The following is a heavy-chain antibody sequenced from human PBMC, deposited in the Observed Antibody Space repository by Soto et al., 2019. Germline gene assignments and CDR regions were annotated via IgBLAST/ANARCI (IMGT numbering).Heavy chain of an antibody. J-gene: IGHJ6*02. V-gene: IGHV1-8*01. CDR2: MNPNSGNT. CDR3: ARGMGYYDYVWGSYRPQIYYYYGMDV. Sequence: ASVKVSCKASGYTFTSYDINWVRQATGQGLEWMGWMNPNSGNTGYAQKFQGRVTMTRNTSISTAYMELSSLRSEDTAVYYCARGMGYYDYVWGSYRPQIYYYYGMDVWGQGTTVTVSS. CDR1: GYTFTSYD. D-gene: IGHD3-16*02.